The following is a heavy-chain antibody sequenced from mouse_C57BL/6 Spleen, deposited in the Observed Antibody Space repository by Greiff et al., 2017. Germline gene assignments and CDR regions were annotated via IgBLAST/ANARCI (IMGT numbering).Heavy chain of an antibody. D-gene: IGHD2-4*01. CDR3: ASYYDFDRGFAY. V-gene: IGHV5-16*01. Sequence: EVKVVESEGGLVQPGSSMKLSCTASGFTFSDYYMAWVRQVPEKGLEWVANINYDGSSTYYLDSLKSRFIISRDNAKNILYLQMSSLKSEDTATYYCASYYDFDRGFAYWGQGTLVTVSA. CDR2: INYDGSST. J-gene: IGHJ3*01. CDR1: GFTFSDYY.